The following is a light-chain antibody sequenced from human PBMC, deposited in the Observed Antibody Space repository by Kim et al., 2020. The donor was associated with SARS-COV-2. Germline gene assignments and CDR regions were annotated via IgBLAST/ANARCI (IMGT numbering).Light chain of an antibody. CDR1: NIGSKN. CDR2: YDT. J-gene: IGLJ2*01. Sequence: PGKPARITCGGNNIGSKNVHWYQQKPGQAPVLVIYYDTDRPSGIPERFSGANSGNTATLTISRVEAGDEADYYCQVWDIYSDHVVFGGGTQLTVL. CDR3: QVWDIYSDHVV. V-gene: IGLV3-21*04.